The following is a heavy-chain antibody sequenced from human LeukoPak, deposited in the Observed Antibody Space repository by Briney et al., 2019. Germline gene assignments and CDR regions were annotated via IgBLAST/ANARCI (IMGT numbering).Heavy chain of an antibody. Sequence: ASVNVSCTASGFTFTIHDYNWVRQATGQGLEWMGWMNPNSGNTGYAQKFQGRVTMTRDTSITTVYMELSSLTSEDTAVYYCARAEGYYYDSSGYSPFDYWGQGTLVTVSS. CDR2: MNPNSGNT. J-gene: IGHJ4*02. D-gene: IGHD3-22*01. CDR3: ARAEGYYYDSSGYSPFDY. CDR1: GFTFTIHD. V-gene: IGHV1-8*01.